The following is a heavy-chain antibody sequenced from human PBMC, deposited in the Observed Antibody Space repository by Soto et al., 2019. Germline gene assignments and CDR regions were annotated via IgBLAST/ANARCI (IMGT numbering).Heavy chain of an antibody. J-gene: IGHJ5*02. CDR2: IFYSGST. CDR1: GGSINSGDYY. V-gene: IGHV4-30-4*01. CDR3: ARVLRPGMEAPHGFDP. Sequence: QVQLQESGPGLVKPSQTLSLTCTVSGGSINSGDYYWSWLRQSPRKGLEWIGYIFYSGSTFYNPSLKSRLIISIDTSKNQFSLTLSSVTAADTAVYYCARVLRPGMEAPHGFDPWGQGTQVTVSS. D-gene: IGHD1-20*01.